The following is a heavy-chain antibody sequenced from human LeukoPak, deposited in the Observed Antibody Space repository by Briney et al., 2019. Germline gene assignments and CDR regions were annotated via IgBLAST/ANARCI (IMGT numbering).Heavy chain of an antibody. CDR3: VRDSYYDSSGPVDY. V-gene: IGHV1-46*01. CDR1: GYTFTSYY. D-gene: IGHD3-22*01. J-gene: IGHJ4*02. Sequence: ASVKVSCKASGYTFTSYYMQWVRQAPGQGLGWMGIINPSGGSTTYAQKFQGRVTMTRDTSTSTVYMELSSLRSADTAVYYCVRDSYYDSSGPVDYWGQGTLVTVSS. CDR2: INPSGGST.